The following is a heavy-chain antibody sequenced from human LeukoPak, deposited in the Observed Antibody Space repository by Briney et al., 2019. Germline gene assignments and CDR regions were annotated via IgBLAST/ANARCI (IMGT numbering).Heavy chain of an antibody. CDR1: GGSISSYY. D-gene: IGHD6-13*01. CDR3: ASSSSSSSWYKRDYFDY. J-gene: IGHJ4*02. V-gene: IGHV4-4*09. CDR2: IYTSGST. Sequence: SETLSLTCTVSGGSISSYYWSWIRQPPGKGLEWIGYIYTSGSTNYNPSLKCRVTISVDTSKNQFSLKLSSVTAADTAVYYCASSSSSSSWYKRDYFDYWGQGTLVTVSS.